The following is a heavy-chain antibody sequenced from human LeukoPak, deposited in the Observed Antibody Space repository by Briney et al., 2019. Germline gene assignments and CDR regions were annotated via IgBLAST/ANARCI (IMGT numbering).Heavy chain of an antibody. D-gene: IGHD2-15*01. CDR1: GYTLTELS. CDR2: FGPEDGET. J-gene: IGHJ4*02. V-gene: IGHV1-24*01. CDR3: AREGSGGSYNFDY. Sequence: GASVKVSCKVSGYTLTELSMHWVRQAPGKGLEWMGGFGPEDGETIYAQKFQGRVTMTEDTSTDTAYMELSSLRAEDTAVYFCAREGSGGSYNFDYWGQGTLVTVSS.